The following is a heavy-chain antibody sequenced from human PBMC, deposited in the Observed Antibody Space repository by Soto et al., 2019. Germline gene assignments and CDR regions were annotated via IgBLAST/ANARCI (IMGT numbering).Heavy chain of an antibody. D-gene: IGHD5-18*01. CDR3: ARRYGYSFDY. CDR1: GGSIRSYY. V-gene: IGHV4-59*01. J-gene: IGHJ4*02. Sequence: QVQLQESGPGLVKPSETLSLTCTVSGGSIRSYYWSWIRQPPGKGLEWIGYIYYSGSTNYNPSLKSRVTISVDTSKNQFSLKVSSVTAADTAVYYCARRYGYSFDYWGQGTLVNVSS. CDR2: IYYSGST.